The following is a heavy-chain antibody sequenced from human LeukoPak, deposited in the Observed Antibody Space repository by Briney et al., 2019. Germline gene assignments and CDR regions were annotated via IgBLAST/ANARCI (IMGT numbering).Heavy chain of an antibody. CDR1: GFSFNYAW. Sequence: NSGGSLRLSCAASGFSFNYAWMSWVRQAPGRGLEWAGRIKSKTDGETRDYAAPVKGRFTISRDDSKNMLYLQMNSLKTEDTAVYYCTSAVTTTPGWYFDLWGRGTLVTVSS. V-gene: IGHV3-15*01. CDR3: TSAVTTTPGWYFDL. J-gene: IGHJ2*01. D-gene: IGHD4-17*01. CDR2: IKSKTDGETR.